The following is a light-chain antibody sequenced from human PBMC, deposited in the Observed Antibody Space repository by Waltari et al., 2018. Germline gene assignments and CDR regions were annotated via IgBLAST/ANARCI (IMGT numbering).Light chain of an antibody. CDR1: SSDVGGYNY. J-gene: IGLJ1*01. CDR3: SSYTSSSTLV. Sequence: QSALTQPASVTGSPGQTITISCTGTSSDVGGYNYVYWYQQYPGKVPKLMIYEVGNRPAGVSNRFSGSKSGNTASLTISGLQAEDEADYYCSSYTSSSTLVFGTGTKVTVL. V-gene: IGLV2-14*01. CDR2: EVG.